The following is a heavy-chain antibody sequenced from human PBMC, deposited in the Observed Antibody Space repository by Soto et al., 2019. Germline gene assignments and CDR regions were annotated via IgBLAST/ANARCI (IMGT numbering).Heavy chain of an antibody. CDR2: ISGSGGST. CDR3: AKDREPIFGVGNWFDP. V-gene: IGHV3-23*01. D-gene: IGHD3-3*01. CDR1: GFTFSSYA. J-gene: IGHJ5*02. Sequence: GGSLRLSCAASGFTFSSYAMSWVRQAPGKGLEWVSAISGSGGSTYYADSVKGRFTISRDNSKNTLYLQMNSLRAEDTAVYYCAKDREPIFGVGNWFDPWGQGTLVTVSS.